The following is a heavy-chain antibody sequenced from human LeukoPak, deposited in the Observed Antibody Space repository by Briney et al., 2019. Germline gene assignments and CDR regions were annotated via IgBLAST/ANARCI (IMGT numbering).Heavy chain of an antibody. V-gene: IGHV3-21*01. CDR1: GFTFSSYS. J-gene: IGHJ6*02. D-gene: IGHD3-3*01. CDR2: ISSSSSYI. CDR3: ARHYDFWSGYLYYYYGMDV. Sequence: SGGSLRLSCAASGFTFSSYSMNWVRQAPGKGLEWVSSISSSSSYIYYADSVKGRFTISRDNAKNSLYLQMNSLRAEDTAVYYCARHYDFWSGYLYYYYGMDVWGQGTTVTVSS.